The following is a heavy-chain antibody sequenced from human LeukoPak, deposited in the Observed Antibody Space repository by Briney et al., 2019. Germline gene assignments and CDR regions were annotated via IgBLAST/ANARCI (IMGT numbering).Heavy chain of an antibody. J-gene: IGHJ4*02. D-gene: IGHD4-17*01. CDR1: GGSFSGYH. CDR2: INRRGST. V-gene: IGHV4-34*01. CDR3: ARLSTVTTSFDY. Sequence: SETLSLTCVVYGGSFSGYHWSWIRQSPGKGLEWIGEINRRGSTNYNPSLKRRVTMSLDTSKNQFSLKLSSVTAADTAVYYCARLSTVTTSFDYWGQGTLVTVSS.